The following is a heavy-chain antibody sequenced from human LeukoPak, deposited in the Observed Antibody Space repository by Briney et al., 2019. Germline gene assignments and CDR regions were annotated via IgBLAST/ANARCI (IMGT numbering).Heavy chain of an antibody. V-gene: IGHV5-51*01. CDR1: GYSFTSYW. D-gene: IGHD5/OR15-5a*01. J-gene: IGHJ4*02. Sequence: GESLQISCKGSGYSFTSYWIGWVRQMPGKGLEWMGIIYTGDSDTRYSPSFQGQVTISADKSISTAYLQWRSLKASDTAMYYCARRSTERYFFDYWGQGTLVTVSS. CDR3: ARRSTERYFFDY. CDR2: IYTGDSDT.